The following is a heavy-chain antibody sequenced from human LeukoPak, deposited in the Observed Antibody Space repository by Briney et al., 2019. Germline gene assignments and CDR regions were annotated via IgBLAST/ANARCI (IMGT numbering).Heavy chain of an antibody. Sequence: SGSLSLTYAVSGGSISSSNWWSWVRQPPGKGLEWIGEIYHSGSTNYNPSLKSRVTISVDKSKNQFSLKLSSVTAADTAVYYCARGAIAAAGTYSVDYWGQGTLVTVSS. CDR3: ARGAIAAAGTYSVDY. CDR1: GGSISSSNW. J-gene: IGHJ4*02. CDR2: IYHSGST. V-gene: IGHV4-4*02. D-gene: IGHD6-13*01.